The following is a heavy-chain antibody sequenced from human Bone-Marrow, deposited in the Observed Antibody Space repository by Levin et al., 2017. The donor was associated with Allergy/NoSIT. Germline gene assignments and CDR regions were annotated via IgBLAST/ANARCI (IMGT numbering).Heavy chain of an antibody. D-gene: IGHD2-21*01. V-gene: IGHV3-30*04. CDR3: ARALYCGGPEVEERECGMDV. J-gene: IGHJ6*02. CDR2: ISSDGSNI. CDR1: GFTFTSHS. Sequence: GVSLRLSCAASGFTFTSHSMHWVRQAPGKGLEWVAFISSDGSNIHYADSVKGRFTISRDNSKNTLYLQMNSLRPEDTSVYYCARALYCGGPEVEERECGMDVWGQGTTVTVSS.